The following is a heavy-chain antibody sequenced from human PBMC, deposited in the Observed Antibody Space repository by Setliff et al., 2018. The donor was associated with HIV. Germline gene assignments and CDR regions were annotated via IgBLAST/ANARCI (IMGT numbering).Heavy chain of an antibody. Sequence: SVKVSCKASGGTFSSDAISWVRQAPGQGLEWRGGIIPIFGTANYAQMFQGRVTIPADESTSTAYMDLSSLRSEEKAVYYCARDPIAVAGTYPADNWFDPWGQGTLVTVS. D-gene: IGHD6-19*01. J-gene: IGHJ5*02. V-gene: IGHV1-69*13. CDR3: ARDPIAVAGTYPADNWFDP. CDR1: GGTFSSDA. CDR2: IIPIFGTA.